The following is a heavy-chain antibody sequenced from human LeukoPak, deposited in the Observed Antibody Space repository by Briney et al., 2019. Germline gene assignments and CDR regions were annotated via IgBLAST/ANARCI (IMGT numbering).Heavy chain of an antibody. CDR1: GYTFTSYG. J-gene: IGHJ4*02. V-gene: IGHV1-18*01. CDR3: ARVRREDTAMPDLGY. CDR2: TSAYNGNT. Sequence: ASVKVSCKASGYTFTSYGISWVRQAPGQGLEWMGWTSAYNGNTNYAQKLQGRVTMTTDTSTSTAYMELRSLRSDDTAVYYCARVRREDTAMPDLGYWGQGTLVTVSS. D-gene: IGHD5-18*01.